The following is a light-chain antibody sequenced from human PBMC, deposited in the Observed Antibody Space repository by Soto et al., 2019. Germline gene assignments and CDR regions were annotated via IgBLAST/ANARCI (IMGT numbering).Light chain of an antibody. J-gene: IGKJ1*01. CDR2: DCF. CDR1: QSISRW. Sequence: DIQMTQSPSTLSASVGDRVTITFRASQSISRWLALYQQKPGKAPNLLIHDCFSLESGVPSRFSGSGSGTEFTLTITSLQPDDFATYYCQQYHTSWTFGQGTKVDIK. CDR3: QQYHTSWT. V-gene: IGKV1-5*01.